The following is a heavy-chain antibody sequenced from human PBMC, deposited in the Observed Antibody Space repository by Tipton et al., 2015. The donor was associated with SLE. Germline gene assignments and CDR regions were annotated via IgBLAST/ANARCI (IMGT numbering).Heavy chain of an antibody. CDR3: ARVIAAAGYYYYYGMDV. V-gene: IGHV1-69*18. CDR2: IIPIFGTA. D-gene: IGHD6-13*01. CDR1: GGTFSSYA. J-gene: IGHJ6*02. Sequence: QLVQSGAEVKKPGSSVKVSCKASGGTFSSYAISWVRQAPGQGLEWMGRIIPIFGTANYAQKFQGRVTITADESTSTAYMELSSLRSEDTAVYYCARVIAAAGYYYYYGMDVWGQGATVTVSS.